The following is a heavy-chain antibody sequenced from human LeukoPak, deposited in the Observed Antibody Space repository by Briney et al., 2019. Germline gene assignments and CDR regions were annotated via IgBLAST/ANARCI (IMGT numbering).Heavy chain of an antibody. Sequence: GASVKVSCKTSGYTFTSYTMHWVRQAPGQRLEWMGWINAGNGNTKYSQKFQGRVTISRDTSASTAYMELSSLRSEDTAVYYCARDRGYSYGYWGQGTLVTVSS. CDR1: GYTFTSYT. CDR2: INAGNGNT. V-gene: IGHV1-3*01. D-gene: IGHD5-18*01. CDR3: ARDRGYSYGY. J-gene: IGHJ4*02.